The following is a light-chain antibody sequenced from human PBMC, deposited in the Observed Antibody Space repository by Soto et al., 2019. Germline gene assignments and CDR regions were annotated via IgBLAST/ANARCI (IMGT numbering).Light chain of an antibody. CDR3: QQYGRSPRT. Sequence: EMELTQAPTTLSLSPGERATLSYRASQGVDSNYLAWYQQKPGQAPRLLIYGVSSRVTGIPDRFSGSGSGTDFALTISRLDPEDFAAYYCQQYGRSPRTFGQGTKVDIK. V-gene: IGKV3-20*01. CDR1: QGVDSNY. J-gene: IGKJ1*01. CDR2: GVS.